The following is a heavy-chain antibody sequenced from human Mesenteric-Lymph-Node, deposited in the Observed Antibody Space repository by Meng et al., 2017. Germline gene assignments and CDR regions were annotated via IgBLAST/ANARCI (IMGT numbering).Heavy chain of an antibody. CDR2: IYYSGST. Sequence: VPLQGSGPGPVNPSKPLSLTCTVSGGSISSGDYSWSWIRQPPGKGLEWIGYIYYSGSTYYNPSLKSRVTISVDTSKNQFSLKLSSVTAADTAVYYCARGYYDSSGYGYWYFDLWGRGTLVTVSS. D-gene: IGHD3-22*01. CDR3: ARGYYDSSGYGYWYFDL. CDR1: GGSISSGDYS. V-gene: IGHV4-30-4*01. J-gene: IGHJ2*01.